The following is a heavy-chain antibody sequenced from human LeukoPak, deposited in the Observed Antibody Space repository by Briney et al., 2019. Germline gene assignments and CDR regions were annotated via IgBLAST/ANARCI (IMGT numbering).Heavy chain of an antibody. CDR1: GNYW. J-gene: IGHJ4*02. V-gene: IGHV3-74*01. Sequence: GGSLRLSCAASGNYWMHWVRQVPGKGLVWVSHNNDGSWTSYADSVKGRFTISKDNAKNTVYLQMNSLRAEDTAVYYCVSFYETYWGRGTLVTVSS. CDR3: VSFYETY. D-gene: IGHD2/OR15-2a*01. CDR2: NNDGSWT.